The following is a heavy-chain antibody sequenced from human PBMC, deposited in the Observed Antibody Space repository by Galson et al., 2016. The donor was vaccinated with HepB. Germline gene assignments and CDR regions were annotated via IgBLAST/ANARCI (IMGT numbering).Heavy chain of an antibody. Sequence: TLSLTCTVSGASISSGGDYWNWIRQNPVKGLEWIGSIYYGGSTFYNPSLKSRLALSVDTSESQFSLNLSSVTAADTAVYYCARGLAASGLFDLWGQGALVTVSS. D-gene: IGHD6-25*01. CDR3: ARGLAASGLFDL. V-gene: IGHV4-31*03. J-gene: IGHJ4*02. CDR1: GASISSGGDY. CDR2: IYYGGST.